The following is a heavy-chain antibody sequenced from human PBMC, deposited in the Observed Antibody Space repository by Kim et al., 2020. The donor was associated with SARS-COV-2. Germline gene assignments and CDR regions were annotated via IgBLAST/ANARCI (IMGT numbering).Heavy chain of an antibody. J-gene: IGHJ3*02. V-gene: IGHV3-7*01. CDR3: ARESRIVVAGSPRDDASDI. CDR1: GFTFSDHY. CDR2: IKQDGSET. D-gene: IGHD2-15*01. Sequence: GGSLRLSCVGSGFTFSDHYMTWVRQAPGKGLEWVGNIKQDGSETFYADFVKGRFTVSRDNAKNSVYPQVHGLRAEDTAVYYCARESRIVVAGSPRDDASDIWGHGTMVTVST.